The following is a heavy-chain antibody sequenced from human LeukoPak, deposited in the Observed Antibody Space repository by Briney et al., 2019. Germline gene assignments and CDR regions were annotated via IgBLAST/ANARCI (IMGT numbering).Heavy chain of an antibody. CDR3: AREANYDSSGYYSDY. Sequence: GASGRVPCKAFGYPLPSSLLHWVRQAPGQGLEGMGLINPSGGSTSYAQKFQGRVTMTRDTSTSTVYMELSSLRSEDTAVYYCAREANYDSSGYYSDYWGQGTLVTVSS. V-gene: IGHV1-46*01. CDR2: INPSGGST. J-gene: IGHJ4*02. CDR1: GYPLPSSL. D-gene: IGHD3-22*01.